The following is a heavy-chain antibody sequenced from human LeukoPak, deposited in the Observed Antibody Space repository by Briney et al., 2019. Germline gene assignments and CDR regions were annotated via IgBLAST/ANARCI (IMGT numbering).Heavy chain of an antibody. J-gene: IGHJ4*02. V-gene: IGHV3-23*01. CDR3: AKEGDYDIVTGYPRGIDY. D-gene: IGHD3-9*01. CDR2: TSCGSGNT. Sequence: GVSLTLSCAACVFTFYSYGRMWLPQAPGKGRVGVLATSCGSGNTYYAVPVKVRLTIHRDNHKHSLYLQRKSLRAEDTAVYYWAKEGDYDIVTGYPRGIDYWGQGTLVTVSS. CDR1: VFTFYSYG.